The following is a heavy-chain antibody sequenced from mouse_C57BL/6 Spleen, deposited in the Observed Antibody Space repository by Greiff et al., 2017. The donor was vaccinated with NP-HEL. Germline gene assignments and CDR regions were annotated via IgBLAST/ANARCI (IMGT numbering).Heavy chain of an antibody. D-gene: IGHD2-4*01. Sequence: QVQLQQSGAELVRPGTSVKVSCKASGYAFTNYLIEWVKQRPGQGLEWIGVINPGSGGTNYNEKFKGKATLTADKSSSTAYMQLSSLTSEDSAVYFCARSKGIYYDYDGAMDYWGQGTSVTVSS. J-gene: IGHJ4*01. CDR2: INPGSGGT. CDR1: GYAFTNYL. V-gene: IGHV1-54*01. CDR3: ARSKGIYYDYDGAMDY.